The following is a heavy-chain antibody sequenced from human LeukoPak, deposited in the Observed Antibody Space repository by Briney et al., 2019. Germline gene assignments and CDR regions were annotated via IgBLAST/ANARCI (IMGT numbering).Heavy chain of an antibody. D-gene: IGHD5-12*01. J-gene: IGHJ4*02. Sequence: GGSLRLFCAASGFTFSSYGMHWVRQAPGRGLEWVAVISYDGSNKYYADSVKGRFTISRDNSKNTLYLQMNSLRAEDTAVYYCAKDSSGYDSGDDYWGQGTLVTVSS. CDR3: AKDSSGYDSGDDY. CDR2: ISYDGSNK. CDR1: GFTFSSYG. V-gene: IGHV3-30*18.